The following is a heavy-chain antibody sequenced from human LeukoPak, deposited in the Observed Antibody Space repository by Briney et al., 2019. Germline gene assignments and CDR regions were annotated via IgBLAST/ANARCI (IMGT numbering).Heavy chain of an antibody. V-gene: IGHV3-74*01. CDR2: INSDESYT. D-gene: IGHD3-10*01. Sequence: GGSLRLSCAASGFTFSSYWMHWVRQAPGKGLVWVSHINSDESYTNYADSVKGRFTISRDNAKNTLYLQMNSLRVEDTAIYYCVRDRGGLPIVYWGQGPLVTVSS. CDR1: GFTFSSYW. J-gene: IGHJ4*01. CDR3: VRDRGGLPIVY.